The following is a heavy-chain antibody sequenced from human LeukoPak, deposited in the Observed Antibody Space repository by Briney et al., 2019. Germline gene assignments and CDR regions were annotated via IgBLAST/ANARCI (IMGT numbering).Heavy chain of an antibody. Sequence: ASVKVSCKASGYTFTGYYMHWVRQAPGQGLEWMGWINPNSGGTNYAQKFQGRVTMTRDTSISTVYMELSSLRSEDTAVYYCARDLYSGGGHIDYWGQGTLVTVSS. CDR3: ARDLYSGGGHIDY. V-gene: IGHV1-2*02. CDR1: GYTFTGYY. CDR2: INPNSGGT. J-gene: IGHJ4*02. D-gene: IGHD3-16*01.